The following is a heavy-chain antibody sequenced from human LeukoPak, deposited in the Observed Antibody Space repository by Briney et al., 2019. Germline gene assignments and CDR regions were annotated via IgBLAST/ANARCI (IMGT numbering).Heavy chain of an antibody. CDR1: GFTFSSYA. D-gene: IGHD3-22*01. CDR3: ARAPSPWSSGYYDY. J-gene: IGHJ4*02. V-gene: IGHV3-74*01. Sequence: GGSLRLSCAASGFTFSSYAMSWVRQAPGKGLVWVSRINSDGSSTSYADSVKGRFTISRDNAKNTLYLQMNSLRAEDTAVYYCARAPSPWSSGYYDYWGQGTLVTVSS. CDR2: INSDGSST.